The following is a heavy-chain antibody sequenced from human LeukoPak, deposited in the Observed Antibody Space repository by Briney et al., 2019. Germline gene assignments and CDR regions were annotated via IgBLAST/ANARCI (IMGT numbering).Heavy chain of an antibody. CDR2: IRYDGSNK. J-gene: IGHJ4*02. V-gene: IGHV3-30*02. Sequence: GGSLRLSCAASGFTFSSYGMHWVRQAPGKGLEWVASIRYDGSNKYYTDSVKGRFTISRDNSKNTLYLQMNSLRAEDTAVYYCAKGTSSWHEFDYWGQGNLVTVSS. CDR3: AKGTSSWHEFDY. CDR1: GFTFSSYG. D-gene: IGHD6-13*01.